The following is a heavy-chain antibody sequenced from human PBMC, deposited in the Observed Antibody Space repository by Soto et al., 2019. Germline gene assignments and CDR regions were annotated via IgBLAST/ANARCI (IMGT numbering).Heavy chain of an antibody. CDR2: SSAYNGNT. Sequence: QVQLVQSGAEVKKPGASVKVSCKAFGYTFTSYGINWVRQAPGQGLEWRGWSSAYNGNTNYAPKLQGRVTMTTDTSTTTAYMELRSLRSDDTAVYYCARVSTVWFGAYYYGMDVWGQGTTVTVSS. D-gene: IGHD3-10*01. CDR3: ARVSTVWFGAYYYGMDV. V-gene: IGHV1-18*01. J-gene: IGHJ6*02. CDR1: GYTFTSYG.